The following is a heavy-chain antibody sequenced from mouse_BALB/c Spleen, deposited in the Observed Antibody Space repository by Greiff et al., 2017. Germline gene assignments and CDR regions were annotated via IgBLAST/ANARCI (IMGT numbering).Heavy chain of an antibody. CDR3: ARREISHAMDY. CDR2: INPSTGYT. V-gene: IGHV1-7*01. CDR1: GYTFTSYW. Sequence: VQLQQSGAELAKPGASVKMSCKASGYTFTSYWMHWVKQRPGQGLEWIGYINPSTGYTEYNQKFKDKATLTADKSSSTAYMQLSSLTSEDSAVYYCARREISHAMDYWGQGTSVTVSS. D-gene: IGHD2-4*01. J-gene: IGHJ4*01.